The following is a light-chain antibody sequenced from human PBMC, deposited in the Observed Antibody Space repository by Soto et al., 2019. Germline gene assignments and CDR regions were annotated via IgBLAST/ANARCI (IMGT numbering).Light chain of an antibody. CDR2: AAA. CDR1: QSASSN. J-gene: IGKJ1*01. V-gene: IGKV3-15*01. Sequence: EIVMTQSPATLSVSPGERVTLSCRASQSASSNIAWYQQKSGQAPRLLIYAAATRATGIPARFSGRGSATDFTLTISSLQSEDFAVYYCQQYDDWPPSWTFGQGTKVEIK. CDR3: QQYDDWPPSWT.